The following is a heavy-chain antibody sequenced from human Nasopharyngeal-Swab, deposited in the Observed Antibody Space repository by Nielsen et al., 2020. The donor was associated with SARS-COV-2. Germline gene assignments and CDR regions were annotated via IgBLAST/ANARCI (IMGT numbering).Heavy chain of an antibody. Sequence: SWAAAGFTFSSYAMHGVRQAPGKGLEWVAVISYDGSNKYYADSVKGRFTISRDNSKNTLYLQMNSLRAEDTAVYYCARDGPHIVVVTATRWHAFDIWGQGTMVTVSS. J-gene: IGHJ3*02. D-gene: IGHD2-21*02. CDR3: ARDGPHIVVVTATRWHAFDI. CDR1: GFTFSSYA. CDR2: ISYDGSNK. V-gene: IGHV3-30*04.